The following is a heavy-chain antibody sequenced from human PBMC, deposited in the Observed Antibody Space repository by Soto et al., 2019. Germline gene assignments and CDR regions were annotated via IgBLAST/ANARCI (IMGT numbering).Heavy chain of an antibody. Sequence: SETLSLTCAVYGGSFSGYYWSWIRQPPGKGLEWIGEINHSGSTNYNPSLKSRVTISVDTSKNQFSLKLSSVTAADTAVYYCAWLRGTRTDFDYWGQGTMVTVYS. CDR1: GGSFSGYY. CDR3: AWLRGTRTDFDY. CDR2: INHSGST. V-gene: IGHV4-34*01. J-gene: IGHJ4*02. D-gene: IGHD3-22*01.